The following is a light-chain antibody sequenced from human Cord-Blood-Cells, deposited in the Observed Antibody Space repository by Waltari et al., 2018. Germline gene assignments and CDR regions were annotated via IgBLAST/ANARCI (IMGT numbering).Light chain of an antibody. CDR3: QAWDSSNVV. CDR1: KLGDKY. J-gene: IGLJ2*01. V-gene: IGLV3-1*01. CDR2: QDS. Sequence: SYELTQPPSVSVSPGQTASITCSGDKLGDKYACWYHQKPGQSPVLVIYQDSKRPSGIPERFSGSNSGNTATLTISGTQAMDEADYYCQAWDSSNVVFGGGTKLTVL.